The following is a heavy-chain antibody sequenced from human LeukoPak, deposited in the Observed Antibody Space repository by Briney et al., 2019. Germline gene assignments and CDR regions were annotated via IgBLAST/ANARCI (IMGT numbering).Heavy chain of an antibody. V-gene: IGHV3-7*05. CDR1: GFTFDDYA. Sequence: GGSLRLSCAASGFTFDDYAMHWVRQAPGKGLEWVTSIKHDGSEQYYVDSVKGRFTISRDNAKNSLYLQMNSLRAEDSDVYYCARAYQSRDAMWGQGTTVTVSS. CDR3: ARAYQSRDAM. CDR2: IKHDGSEQ. J-gene: IGHJ3*01. D-gene: IGHD5-24*01.